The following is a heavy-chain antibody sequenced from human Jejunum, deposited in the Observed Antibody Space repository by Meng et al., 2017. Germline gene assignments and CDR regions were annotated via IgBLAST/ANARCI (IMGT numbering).Heavy chain of an antibody. Sequence: GGSLRLSCAASGFTSSSYEMNWVRQAPGKGLEWVSYISSSGSTIYYVDSVKGRFTISRDNAKNSLYLQMNSLTAEDTAVYYCARTYSGESWVKFDPWGQGTLVTVSS. CDR3: ARTYSGESWVKFDP. V-gene: IGHV3-48*03. CDR2: ISSSGSTI. CDR1: GFTSSSYE. D-gene: IGHD3-10*01. J-gene: IGHJ5*02.